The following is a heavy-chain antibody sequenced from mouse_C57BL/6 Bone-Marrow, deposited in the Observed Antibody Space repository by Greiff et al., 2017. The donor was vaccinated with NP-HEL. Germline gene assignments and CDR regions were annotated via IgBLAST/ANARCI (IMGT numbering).Heavy chain of an antibody. CDR3: ARWGYYVNFDY. J-gene: IGHJ2*01. CDR2: IHPNSGST. Sequence: QVQLQHPGAELVKPGASVKLSCKASGYTFTSYWMHWVKQRPGQGLEWIGMIHPNSGSTNYNEKFKSKATLTVDKSSSTAYMQLSSLTSEDSAVYYCARWGYYVNFDYWGQGTTLTVSS. V-gene: IGHV1-64*01. CDR1: GYTFTSYW. D-gene: IGHD2-3*01.